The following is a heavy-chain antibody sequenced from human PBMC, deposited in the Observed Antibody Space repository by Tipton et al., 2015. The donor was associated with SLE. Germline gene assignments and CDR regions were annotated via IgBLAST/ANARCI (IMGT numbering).Heavy chain of an antibody. CDR2: ISSSSGTI. D-gene: IGHD3-9*01. CDR1: RFTFSSYS. J-gene: IGHJ6*02. CDR3: AREAHFDWLFPYYYPMDV. V-gene: IGHV3-48*01. Sequence: GSLRLSCAASRFTFSSYSMNWVRQAPGKGLEWVSFISSSSGTIYYADSVKGRFTISRDNAKNSLFLQMNSLRAEDTAVYYCAREAHFDWLFPYYYPMDVWGQGTTVTVSS.